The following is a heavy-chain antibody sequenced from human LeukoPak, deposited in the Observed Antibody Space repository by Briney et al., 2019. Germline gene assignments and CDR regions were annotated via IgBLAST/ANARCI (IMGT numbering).Heavy chain of an antibody. V-gene: IGHV3-74*01. CDR3: ARVVEYCSSTGCNYWYFDL. J-gene: IGHJ2*01. CDR2: INTDGTST. CDR1: GFTFSDYY. Sequence: GGSLRLSCAASGFTFSDYYMSWVRQAPGKGLVWVSRINTDGTSTTYADSVRGRFTISRDNAKNTLYLQMNSLRAEDTAVYYCARVVEYCSSTGCNYWYFDLWGRGTLVTVSS. D-gene: IGHD2-2*01.